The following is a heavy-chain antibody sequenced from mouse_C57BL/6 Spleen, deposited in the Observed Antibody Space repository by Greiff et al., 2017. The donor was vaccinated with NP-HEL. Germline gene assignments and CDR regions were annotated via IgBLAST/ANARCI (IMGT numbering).Heavy chain of an antibody. Sequence: EVQLVESEGGLVQPGRSMKLSCTASGFTFSDYYMAWVRQVPEKGLEWVANINYDGSSTYYLDSLKSRFIISRDNAKNILYLQMSSLKSEDTATYYCAREGGNYGYYAMDYWGQGTSVTVSS. CDR3: AREGGNYGYYAMDY. D-gene: IGHD2-1*01. CDR1: GFTFSDYY. V-gene: IGHV5-16*01. CDR2: INYDGSST. J-gene: IGHJ4*01.